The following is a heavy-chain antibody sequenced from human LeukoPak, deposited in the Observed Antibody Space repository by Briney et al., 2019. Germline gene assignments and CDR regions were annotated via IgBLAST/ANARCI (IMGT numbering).Heavy chain of an antibody. CDR3: ARERDYDSSGYPDAFDI. CDR1: GGSISSSSYY. Sequence: SETLSLTCTASGGSISSSSYYWGWIRQPPGKGLEWIGSIYYSGSTYYNPSLKSRVTISVDTSKNQFSLKLSSVTAADTAVYYCARERDYDSSGYPDAFDIWGQGTMVTVSS. J-gene: IGHJ3*02. V-gene: IGHV4-39*07. D-gene: IGHD3-22*01. CDR2: IYYSGST.